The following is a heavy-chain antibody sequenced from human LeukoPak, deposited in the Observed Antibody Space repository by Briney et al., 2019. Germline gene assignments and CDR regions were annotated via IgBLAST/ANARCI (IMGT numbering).Heavy chain of an antibody. V-gene: IGHV3-20*04. Sequence: GGSLRLSCAASGFTFDDYGMSWVRQAPGKGLEWVSGINWNGGSTGYAGSVKGRFTISRDNAKNSLYLQMNSLRAEDTALYYCARDPEDIVVVPAAIPGSWFDPWGQGTLVTVSS. CDR1: GFTFDDYG. J-gene: IGHJ5*02. D-gene: IGHD2-2*02. CDR2: INWNGGST. CDR3: ARDPEDIVVVPAAIPGSWFDP.